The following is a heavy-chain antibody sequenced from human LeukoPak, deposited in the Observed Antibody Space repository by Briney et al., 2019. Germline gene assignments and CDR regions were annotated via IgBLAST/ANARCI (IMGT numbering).Heavy chain of an antibody. J-gene: IGHJ3*02. CDR3: AIRLYDAFDI. CDR2: VNAGNGNT. V-gene: IGHV1-3*01. Sequence: PSVRVSSKASGYTFTTYAMHWVRQAPGHRREWMGWVNAGNGNTKYSQKFQGRVTITSDTSESTAYMELSSLRSEDTAVYYCAIRLYDAFDIWGQGRMVTVSS. D-gene: IGHD2-21*02. CDR1: GYTFTTYA.